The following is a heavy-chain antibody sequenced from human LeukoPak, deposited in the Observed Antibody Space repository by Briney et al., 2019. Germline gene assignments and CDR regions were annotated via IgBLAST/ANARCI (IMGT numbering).Heavy chain of an antibody. Sequence: EGSLRLSCAASGFTFSSYAMSWVRQAPGKGLEWVSAISGSGGSTYYADSVKGRFTISRDNSKNTLYLQMNSLRAEDTAVYYCAKDPSGGDIVVVVAATAHGYWGQGTLVTVSS. V-gene: IGHV3-23*01. CDR1: GFTFSSYA. CDR2: ISGSGGST. CDR3: AKDPSGGDIVVVVAATAHGY. J-gene: IGHJ4*02. D-gene: IGHD2-15*01.